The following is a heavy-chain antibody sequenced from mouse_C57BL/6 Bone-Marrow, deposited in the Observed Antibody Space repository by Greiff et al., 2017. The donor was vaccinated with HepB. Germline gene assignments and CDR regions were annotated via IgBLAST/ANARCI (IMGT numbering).Heavy chain of an antibody. CDR2: IDPETGGT. V-gene: IGHV1-15*01. CDR3: TRGSNRFAY. J-gene: IGHJ3*01. Sequence: QVTLKESGAELVRPGASVTLSCKASGYTFTDYEMHWVKQTPVHGLEWIGAIDPETGGTAYNQKFKGKAILTADKSSSTAYMELRSLTSEDSAVYYCTRGSNRFAYWGQGTLVTVSA. CDR1: GYTFTDYE. D-gene: IGHD1-1*01.